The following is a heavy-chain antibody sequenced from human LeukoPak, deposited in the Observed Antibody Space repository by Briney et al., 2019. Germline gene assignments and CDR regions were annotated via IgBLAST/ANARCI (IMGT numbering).Heavy chain of an antibody. CDR2: ISGSGGST. CDR3: AKDEIAARSPYSFDY. V-gene: IGHV3-23*01. D-gene: IGHD6-13*01. J-gene: IGHJ4*02. Sequence: GGSLRLSCAASGFTFSSYAMSWVRQAPGKGLEWVSAISGSGGSTYYADTVKGRFTISRDNSKNTLYLQMNSLRAEDTAVYYCAKDEIAARSPYSFDYWGQGTLVTVSS. CDR1: GFTFSSYA.